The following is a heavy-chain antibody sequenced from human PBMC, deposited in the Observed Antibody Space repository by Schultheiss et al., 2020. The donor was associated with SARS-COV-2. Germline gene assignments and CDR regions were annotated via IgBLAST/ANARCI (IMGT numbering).Heavy chain of an antibody. CDR2: IKQDGSEK. CDR1: GFTFSSYA. Sequence: GGSLRLSCAASGFTFSSYAMSWVRQAPGKGLEWVANIKQDGSEKYYVDSVKGRFTISRDNAKNSLYLQMNSLRAEDTAVYYCARDGGIAAAGLGTFDYWGQGTLVTVSS. J-gene: IGHJ4*02. CDR3: ARDGGIAAAGLGTFDY. V-gene: IGHV3-7*03. D-gene: IGHD6-13*01.